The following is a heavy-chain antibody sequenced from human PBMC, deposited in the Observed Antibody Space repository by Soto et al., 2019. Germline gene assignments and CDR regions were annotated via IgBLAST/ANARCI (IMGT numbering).Heavy chain of an antibody. Sequence: GGSLRLSCAASGFTFGTYAMNCVRKAPGKGLEWVSGISGSGDSTYYADSVKGRFTVSRDNSKNTLYLQMNSLRAEDTAVYYCAKEGWIQLWVDAFDIWGQGTMVTVSS. CDR3: AKEGWIQLWVDAFDI. CDR1: GFTFGTYA. J-gene: IGHJ3*02. CDR2: ISGSGDST. D-gene: IGHD5-18*01. V-gene: IGHV3-23*01.